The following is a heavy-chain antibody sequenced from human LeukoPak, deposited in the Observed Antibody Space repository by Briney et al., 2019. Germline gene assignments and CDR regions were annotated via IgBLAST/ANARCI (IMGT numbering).Heavy chain of an antibody. CDR2: IKQDGSEK. CDR1: GFTFSSYW. D-gene: IGHD3-22*01. CDR3: ARHPITMIVVVVTTNFDY. V-gene: IGHV3-7*01. Sequence: GGSLRLSCAASGFTFSSYWMSWVRQAPGKGLEWVANIKQDGSEKYYVDSVKGRFTISRDNAKNSLYLQMNSLRAEDTAVYYCARHPITMIVVVVTTNFDYWGQGTLVTVSS. J-gene: IGHJ4*02.